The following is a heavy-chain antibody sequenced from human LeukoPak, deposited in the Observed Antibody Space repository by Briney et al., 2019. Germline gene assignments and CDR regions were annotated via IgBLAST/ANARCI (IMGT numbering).Heavy chain of an antibody. D-gene: IGHD1-1*01. J-gene: IGHJ6*02. V-gene: IGHV4-59*01. CDR1: GGSISSYY. CDR3: ARDRGTTNWYYGMDV. Sequence: SETLSLTCTVSGGSISSYYWSWIRQPPGKGLEWIGYIYYSGSTNYNPSLKSRVTISVDTSKNQFSLKLSSVTAADTAVYYCARDRGTTNWYYGMDVWGQGTTVTVSS. CDR2: IYYSGST.